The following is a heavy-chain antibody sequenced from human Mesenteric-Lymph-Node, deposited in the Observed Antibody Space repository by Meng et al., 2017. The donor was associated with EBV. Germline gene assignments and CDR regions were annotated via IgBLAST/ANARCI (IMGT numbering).Heavy chain of an antibody. Sequence: QVQLNRSGPGLVTPSQTLSITCACSGDSVSSNSGAGNWIRQSPSRGLEWLGRTYYRSKWYNGYAVSVKSRITINPDTSKNQFSLQLNSVTPEDTAMYFCARSGSSGWIDYWGQGTLVTVSS. J-gene: IGHJ4*02. D-gene: IGHD6-19*01. CDR2: TYYRSKWYN. CDR3: ARSGSSGWIDY. CDR1: GDSVSSNSGA. V-gene: IGHV6-1*01.